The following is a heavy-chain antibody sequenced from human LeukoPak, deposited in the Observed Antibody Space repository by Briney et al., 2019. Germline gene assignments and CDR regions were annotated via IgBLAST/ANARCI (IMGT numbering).Heavy chain of an antibody. CDR3: AVIVAWTAMASYFDY. Sequence: SVKVSCKASGGTFSSYAISWVRQASGQGLEWRGGIIPIFGTANYAQKFQGRVTITADESTSTAYMELSSLRSEDTAVYYCAVIVAWTAMASYFDYWGQGTLVTVSS. D-gene: IGHD5-18*01. V-gene: IGHV1-69*13. CDR2: IIPIFGTA. J-gene: IGHJ4*02. CDR1: GGTFSSYA.